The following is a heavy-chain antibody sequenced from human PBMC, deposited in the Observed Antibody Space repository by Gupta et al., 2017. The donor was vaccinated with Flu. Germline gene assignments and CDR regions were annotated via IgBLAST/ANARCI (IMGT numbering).Heavy chain of an antibody. CDR2: ISGSVGST. CDR3: AKVSSGYDYSPLRWFDP. J-gene: IGHJ5*02. D-gene: IGHD5-12*01. Sequence: EVQLLESGGGLVQPGGSLRLSCAASGFTFSSYAMRWVRQAPGKGLEWVAAISGSVGSTYYADSVKGRFTISRDNSKNTLYLQMNSLRAEDTAVYYCAKVSSGYDYSPLRWFDPWGQGTLVTVSS. CDR1: GFTFSSYA. V-gene: IGHV3-23*01.